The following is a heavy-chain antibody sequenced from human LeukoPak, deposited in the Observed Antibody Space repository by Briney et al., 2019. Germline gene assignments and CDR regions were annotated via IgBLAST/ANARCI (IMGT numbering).Heavy chain of an antibody. Sequence: GGSLRLSCAASGNYWMHWVRQAPGKGLVWVSHVNSDGSRTSHADSVKGRFTISKDNAKNTVYLQMNNLRTEDTAVYYCVSFYETNWGRGTLVTVSS. J-gene: IGHJ4*02. CDR3: VSFYETN. D-gene: IGHD2-2*01. CDR2: VNSDGSRT. CDR1: GNYW. V-gene: IGHV3-74*01.